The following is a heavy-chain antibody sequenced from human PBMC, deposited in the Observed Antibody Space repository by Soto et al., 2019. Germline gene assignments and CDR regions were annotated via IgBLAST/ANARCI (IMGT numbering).Heavy chain of an antibody. CDR3: ARDNVVVPAAMGPYYFDY. CDR1: GGSFSGYY. J-gene: IGHJ4*02. V-gene: IGHV4-34*01. D-gene: IGHD2-2*01. Sequence: SETLSLTCAVYGGSFSGYYWSWIRQPPGKGLEWIGEINHSGSTNYNPSLKSRVTISVDTSKNQFSLKLSSVTAADTAVYYCARDNVVVPAAMGPYYFDYWGQGTLVT. CDR2: INHSGST.